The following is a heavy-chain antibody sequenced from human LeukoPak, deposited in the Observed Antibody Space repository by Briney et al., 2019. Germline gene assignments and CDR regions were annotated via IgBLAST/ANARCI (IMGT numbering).Heavy chain of an antibody. Sequence: PSGTLSLTCAVSGGSISSSNWWSWVRQPQGKGLEWIGEIYHSGSTNYNPSLKSRVTISVDKSKNQFSLKLTSVTATDTAVYYCARAGYYDSSGYYSFDYWGQGTLVTVSS. J-gene: IGHJ4*02. CDR3: ARAGYYDSSGYYSFDY. CDR1: GGSISSSNW. V-gene: IGHV4-4*02. D-gene: IGHD3-22*01. CDR2: IYHSGST.